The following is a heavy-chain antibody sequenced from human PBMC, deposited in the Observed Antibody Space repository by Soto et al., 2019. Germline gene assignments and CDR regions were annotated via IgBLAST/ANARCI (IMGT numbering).Heavy chain of an antibody. J-gene: IGHJ5*02. D-gene: IGHD3-3*01. CDR3: ARDLYYDFWSGYGNWFDP. V-gene: IGHV3-74*01. Sequence: LRLSCAASGFTFSSYWMHWVRQAPGKGLVWVSRINSDGSSTSYADSVKGRFTISRDNAKNTLYLQMNSLRAEDTAVYYCARDLYYDFWSGYGNWFDPWGQGTLVTVSS. CDR1: GFTFSSYW. CDR2: INSDGSST.